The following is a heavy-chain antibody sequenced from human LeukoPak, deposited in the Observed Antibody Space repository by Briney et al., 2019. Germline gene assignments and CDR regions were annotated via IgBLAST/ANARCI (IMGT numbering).Heavy chain of an antibody. CDR2: FDPEDGET. CDR1: GYTLTELS. V-gene: IGHV1-24*01. Sequence: ASVKVSCKVSGYTLTELSMHWVRQAPGKGLEWMGGFDPEDGETIYAQKFQGRVTVTEDTSTDTAYMELSSLRSEDTAVYYCATGLVLDYWGQGTLVTVSS. CDR3: ATGLVLDY. J-gene: IGHJ4*02. D-gene: IGHD3-16*01.